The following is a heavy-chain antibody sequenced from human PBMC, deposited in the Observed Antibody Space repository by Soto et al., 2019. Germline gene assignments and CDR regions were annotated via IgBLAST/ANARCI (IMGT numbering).Heavy chain of an antibody. CDR2: GYTTGST. Sequence: SETLSLTCTVSGDSFTSTDYYWGWIRQSPGKGLEWIASGYTTGSTYSNPSLKSRITISLDTAKNQIYLKLNSVTAADTAVHYCVRHATDHTAYYSPAMNVWAQGTTVPVSS. D-gene: IGHD2-21*02. CDR3: VRHATDHTAYYSPAMNV. V-gene: IGHV4-39*01. J-gene: IGHJ6*02. CDR1: GDSFTSTDYY.